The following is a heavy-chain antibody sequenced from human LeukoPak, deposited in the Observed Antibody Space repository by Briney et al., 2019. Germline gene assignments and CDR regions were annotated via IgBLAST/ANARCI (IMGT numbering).Heavy chain of an antibody. D-gene: IGHD6-13*01. J-gene: IGHJ4*02. CDR3: ASGGGYSSSWYTFNY. CDR1: GFSFRSYW. Sequence: PGGSLRLSCAASGFSFRSYWMTWVRQAPGKGLEWVANIKQDGSEKYYVDSVRGRFTISRDNAKNSLYLQMNSLRAEDTAVYYCASGGGYSSSWYTFNYWGQGTLVTVSS. CDR2: IKQDGSEK. V-gene: IGHV3-7*01.